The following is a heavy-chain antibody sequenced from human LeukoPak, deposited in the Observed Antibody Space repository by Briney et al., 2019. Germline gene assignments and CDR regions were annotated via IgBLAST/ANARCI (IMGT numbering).Heavy chain of an antibody. CDR3: ARRVAAYVFDY. V-gene: IGHV4-34*01. CDR1: GGSFSGYY. Sequence: SETLSLTCAVYGGSFSGYYWSWIRQPPGKGLEWIGEINHSGSTNYNPSLKSRVTISVDTSKNQFSLKLSSVTAADTAVYYCARRVAAYVFDYWGQGTLVTVSS. D-gene: IGHD2-15*01. J-gene: IGHJ4*02. CDR2: INHSGST.